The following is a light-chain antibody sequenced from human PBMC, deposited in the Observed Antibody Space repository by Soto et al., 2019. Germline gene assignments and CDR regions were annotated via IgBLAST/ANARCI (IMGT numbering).Light chain of an antibody. J-gene: IGKJ1*01. CDR1: EAISSW. Sequence: DIKMTQSPSSVSASVGDRVTITCRASEAISSWLAWYQQKPGRAPKLLIYSASSLQNGAPSRFTGSGSGTEFTLTISSLQPEDFATYYCQQTSAFPRTFGQGTKVDVK. V-gene: IGKV1-12*01. CDR2: SAS. CDR3: QQTSAFPRT.